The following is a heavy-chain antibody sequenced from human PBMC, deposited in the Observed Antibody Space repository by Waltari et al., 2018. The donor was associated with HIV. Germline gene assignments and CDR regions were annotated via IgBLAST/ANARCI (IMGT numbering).Heavy chain of an antibody. CDR2: IIPILGTA. CDR1: GGTFSSYA. V-gene: IGHV1-69*12. CDR3: ARAQTGVSPYGSGSFYY. J-gene: IGHJ4*02. D-gene: IGHD3-10*01. Sequence: QVQLVQSGAEVKKPGSSVKVSCKASGGTFSSYAISWVRQAPGQGLEWMGGIIPILGTANNAQKFQGRVTITAEESTSTAYMELSSLRSEDTAVYYCARAQTGVSPYGSGSFYYWGQGTLVTVSS.